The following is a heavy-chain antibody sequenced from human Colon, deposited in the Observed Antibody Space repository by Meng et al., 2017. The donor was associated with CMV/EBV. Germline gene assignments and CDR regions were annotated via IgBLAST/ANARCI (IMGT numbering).Heavy chain of an antibody. CDR3: ARLPSLWDYGGIEPFNL. CDR1: GFTFNTYW. CDR2: ISADGTKI. J-gene: IGHJ5*02. D-gene: IGHD4-23*01. V-gene: IGHV3-74*03. Sequence: GGSLRLSCVASGFTFNTYWMHWVRLAPGKGPLWISHISADGTKIKYADSVKGRFTVSRDNAKNTLYLQMNNLRAEDTAVYYCARLPSLWDYGGIEPFNLWGQGTLVTVSS.